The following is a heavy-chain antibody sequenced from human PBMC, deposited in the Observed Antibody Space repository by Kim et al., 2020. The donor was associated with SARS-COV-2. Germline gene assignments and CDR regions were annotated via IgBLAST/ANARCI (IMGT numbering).Heavy chain of an antibody. CDR3: ARDPGSRVRGLTYSYYGMDF. D-gene: IGHD3-10*02. V-gene: IGHV3-30-3*01. Sequence: GGSLRLSCAASGFTFSSCAMHWVRQAPGKGLEWGAVISYDGSNKYYADSVKGRFTISRDNSKNTLYLQMNSLRAEDTALYYCARDPGSRVRGLTYSYYGMDFWGQGTTVTVSS. CDR2: ISYDGSNK. J-gene: IGHJ6*02. CDR1: GFTFSSCA.